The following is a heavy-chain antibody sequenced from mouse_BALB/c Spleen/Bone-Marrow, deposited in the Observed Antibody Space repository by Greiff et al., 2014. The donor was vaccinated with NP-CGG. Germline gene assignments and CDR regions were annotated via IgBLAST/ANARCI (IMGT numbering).Heavy chain of an antibody. D-gene: IGHD3-1*01. CDR1: GFSLTSYG. Sequence: VQLQESGPGLVAPSQSLSITCTVSGFSLTSYGVHWVRQPPGKGLEWLGVIWAGGSTNYNSALMSRLSISKDNSKSQVFLKMNSLQTDDTAMYYCARDRGYDLQSFYYYAMDYWGQGTSVTVSS. J-gene: IGHJ4*01. CDR3: ARDRGYDLQSFYYYAMDY. V-gene: IGHV2-9*02. CDR2: IWAGGST.